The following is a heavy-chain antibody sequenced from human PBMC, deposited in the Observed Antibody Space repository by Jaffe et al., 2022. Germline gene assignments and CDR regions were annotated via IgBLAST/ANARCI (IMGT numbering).Heavy chain of an antibody. V-gene: IGHV2-70*20. CDR3: ARGGARSIAVLDDAFDI. CDR1: GFSLSTSGMC. Sequence: QVTLRESGPALVKPTQTLTLTCTFSGFSLSTSGMCVSWVRQPPGKALEWLALIDWDDDKYYSTSLKTRLTISKDTSKNQVVLTMTNMDPVDTATYYCARGGARSIAVLDDAFDIWGQGTMVTVSS. D-gene: IGHD6-19*01. J-gene: IGHJ3*02. CDR2: IDWDDDK.